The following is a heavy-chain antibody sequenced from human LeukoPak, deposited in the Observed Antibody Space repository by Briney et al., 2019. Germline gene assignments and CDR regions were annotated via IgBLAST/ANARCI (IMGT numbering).Heavy chain of an antibody. CDR3: ARNWNLDY. J-gene: IGHJ4*02. V-gene: IGHV3-7*05. CDR2: IKQDGSEK. CDR1: GFTLSNYW. Sequence: GGSLRLSCAASGFTLSNYWMTWVRQAQRKALEWVANIKQDGSEKYYVDSVQGRFTISRDNAENSLYLQMNSLTAADTAVYYCARNWNLDYWGQGTLVTASS. D-gene: IGHD1-1*01.